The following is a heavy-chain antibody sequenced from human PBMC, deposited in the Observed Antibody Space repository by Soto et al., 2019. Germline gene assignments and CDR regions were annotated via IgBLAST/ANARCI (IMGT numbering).Heavy chain of an antibody. J-gene: IGHJ6*02. D-gene: IGHD6-13*01. CDR3: GAAAGCKRERRAASYYYGMDV. V-gene: IGHV3-23*01. CDR2: ISGSGGST. CDR1: GFTFSSYA. Sequence: EVPLLASGGGLVQPGGSLRLSCAASGFTFSSYAMSWVRQAPGKGLELVSAISGSGGSTYYADSVKGRFTISRDNSKNSLYLKVNRLRAEDTDVYYCGAAAGCKRERRAASYYYGMDVCGQGTTVTVAS.